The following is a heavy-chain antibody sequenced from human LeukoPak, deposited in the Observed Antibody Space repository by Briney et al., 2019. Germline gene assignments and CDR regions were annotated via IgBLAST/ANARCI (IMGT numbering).Heavy chain of an antibody. D-gene: IGHD3-22*01. Sequence: GGSLRLSCAASGFTFSSYAMSWVRQAPGKGLEWVSAISGSGGSTYYADSVKGRFTISRENSKNTLYLQMNSLRAEDTAVYYCAKSSSRYYYDSSGYLDYWGQGTLVTVSS. CDR2: ISGSGGST. CDR1: GFTFSSYA. J-gene: IGHJ4*02. CDR3: AKSSSRYYYDSSGYLDY. V-gene: IGHV3-23*01.